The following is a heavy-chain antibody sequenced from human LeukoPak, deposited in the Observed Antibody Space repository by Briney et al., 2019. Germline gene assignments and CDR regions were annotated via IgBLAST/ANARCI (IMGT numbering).Heavy chain of an antibody. CDR3: ASYSCSSGSCYFDH. CDR1: GFIAGYNY. J-gene: IGHJ4*02. V-gene: IGHV3-53*01. D-gene: IGHD2-15*01. CDR2: IYRGDT. Sequence: GGSLRLSCEVSGFIAGYNYMSWVRQAPGKGLEWVSVIYRGDTYYADSVKGRFTISRDDSKNTVFLQMNNLRVEDTAEYFCASYSCSSGSCYFDHWGQGTLVTVSS.